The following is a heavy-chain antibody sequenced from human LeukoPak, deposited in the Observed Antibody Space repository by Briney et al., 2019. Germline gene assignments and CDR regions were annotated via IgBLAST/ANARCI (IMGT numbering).Heavy chain of an antibody. V-gene: IGHV3-23*01. Sequence: GGSLRLSCLASGFTFSIYAMDWVRQAPGQGLKWVSAVGTGADTYYADSVRGRFTISRDNSKNTLYRQMDSLRAEDTAIYYCTRKTPGRTPFDYWGQGTLVTVSS. CDR2: VGTGADT. D-gene: IGHD2-15*01. CDR3: TRKTPGRTPFDY. J-gene: IGHJ4*02. CDR1: GFTFSIYA.